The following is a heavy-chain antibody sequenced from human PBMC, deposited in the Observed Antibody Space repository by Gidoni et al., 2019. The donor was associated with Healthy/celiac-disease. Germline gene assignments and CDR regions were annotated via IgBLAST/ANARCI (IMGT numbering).Heavy chain of an antibody. CDR2: INPNSGGT. V-gene: IGHV1-2*02. J-gene: IGHJ6*02. Sequence: QVQLVQSGAEVKKPGASVKVSCKASGYTFTGYYMHWVRQAPGQGLEWMGWINPNSGGTNYAQKFQGRVTMTRDTSISTAYMELSRLRSDDTAVYYCARENYDFWSGYAGYYGMDVWGQGTTVTVSS. CDR3: ARENYDFWSGYAGYYGMDV. D-gene: IGHD3-3*01. CDR1: GYTFTGYY.